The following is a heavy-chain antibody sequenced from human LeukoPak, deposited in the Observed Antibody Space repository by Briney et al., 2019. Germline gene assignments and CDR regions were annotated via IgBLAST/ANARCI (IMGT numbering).Heavy chain of an antibody. V-gene: IGHV4-39*01. Sequence: SETLSLTCTVSGGSISSSSYYWGWIRQPPGKGLEWIGSIYYSGSTYYNPSLKSRVTISVDTSKNQFSLKQSSVTAADTAVYYCGSGYSYGYPYYYYGMDVWGQGTTVTVSS. CDR3: GSGYSYGYPYYYYGMDV. CDR2: IYYSGST. J-gene: IGHJ6*02. CDR1: GGSISSSSYY. D-gene: IGHD5-18*01.